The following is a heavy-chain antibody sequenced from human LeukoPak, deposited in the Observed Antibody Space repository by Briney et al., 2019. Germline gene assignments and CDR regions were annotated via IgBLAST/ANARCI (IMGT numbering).Heavy chain of an antibody. CDR2: ISANTGKT. CDR3: AKVSGDRMDY. Sequence: GASVKVPCKTSGFSFATYGFCWVRQAPGDGLEWMGWISANTGKTSYAQKFQDRVTMTTDTSTTTAFMELRGLRLDDTAVYFCAKVSGDRMDYWGQGTLVTVSS. V-gene: IGHV1-18*01. CDR1: GFSFATYG. J-gene: IGHJ4*02.